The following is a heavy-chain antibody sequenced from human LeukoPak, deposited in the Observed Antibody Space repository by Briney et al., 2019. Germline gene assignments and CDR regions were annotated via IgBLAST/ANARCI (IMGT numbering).Heavy chain of an antibody. Sequence: PGGSLRLSCAASGFTVSSNYMSWVRQAPGKGLEWVSLIYSGGRIFYADSVKGRFIISTDNSKNTLYLQMNSLRAEDTAVYYCAKDPYDSSGYYFPGAFDIWGQGTMVTVSS. CDR2: IYSGGRI. V-gene: IGHV3-66*01. CDR1: GFTVSSNY. CDR3: AKDPYDSSGYYFPGAFDI. J-gene: IGHJ3*02. D-gene: IGHD3-22*01.